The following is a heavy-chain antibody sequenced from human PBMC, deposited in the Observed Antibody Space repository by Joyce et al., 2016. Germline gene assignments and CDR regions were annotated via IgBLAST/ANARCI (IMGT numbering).Heavy chain of an antibody. V-gene: IGHV5-51*01. CDR1: GYKFSTYW. CDR3: VKIATTGWYGAPFDN. Sequence: EVQLVQSGAEVKKPGESLRISCKGSGYKFSTYWIGWVRQMPGKGLEWMAIIYPGDSDIRYSPSFEGQVRISADKSIDTAYLQWSSLKASDTAMYYCVKIATTGWYGAPFDNWGQGTLVTVSS. D-gene: IGHD6-19*01. J-gene: IGHJ4*02. CDR2: IYPGDSDI.